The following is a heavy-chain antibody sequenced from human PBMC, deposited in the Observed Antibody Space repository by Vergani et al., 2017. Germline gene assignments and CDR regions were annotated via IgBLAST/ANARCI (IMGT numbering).Heavy chain of an antibody. D-gene: IGHD3-9*01. V-gene: IGHV4-4*02. CDR1: GGSISSSNW. CDR3: ARTCYDILTGHYYMDV. CDR2: NYHSGST. Sequence: QVQLQESGPGLVKPSGTLSLTCAVSGGSISSSNWWSWVRQPPGKGLEWIGENYHSGSTNYNPSLKSRVPISVDKSKNPFSLKLSSVTAAYTAVYYCARTCYDILTGHYYMDVWGKGTTVTVSS. J-gene: IGHJ6*03.